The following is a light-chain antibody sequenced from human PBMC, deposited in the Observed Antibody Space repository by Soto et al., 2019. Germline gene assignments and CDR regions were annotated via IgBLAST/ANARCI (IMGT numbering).Light chain of an antibody. CDR1: QNISSW. CDR2: QTS. V-gene: IGKV1-5*03. CDR3: QQTYSAPLT. J-gene: IGKJ4*01. Sequence: DIQMTQSPSTLSASVGDRVTLTCRASQNISSWLAWYQQKPGKAPNLLIYQTSNLESGVPSRFSGSESGTDFTLTISSLQPEDFATYYCQQTYSAPLTFGGGTKVDIK.